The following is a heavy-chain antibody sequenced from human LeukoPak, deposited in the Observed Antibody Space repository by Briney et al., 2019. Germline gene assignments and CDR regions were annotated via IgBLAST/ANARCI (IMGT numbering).Heavy chain of an antibody. V-gene: IGHV4-39*01. J-gene: IGHJ4*02. D-gene: IGHD3-22*01. Sequence: SETLSLTCTVSGGSISSSSYYWGWIRQPPGKGLEWIGSIYYSGSTYYNPSLRSRVTISVDTSKNQFSLKLSSVTAADTAVYYCATLSSMIVVVLWGQGALVTVSS. CDR2: IYYSGST. CDR3: ATLSSMIVVVL. CDR1: GGSISSSSYY.